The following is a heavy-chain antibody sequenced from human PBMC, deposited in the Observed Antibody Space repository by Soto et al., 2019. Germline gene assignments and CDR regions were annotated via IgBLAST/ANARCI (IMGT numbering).Heavy chain of an antibody. CDR2: ISGSGGST. J-gene: IGHJ4*02. D-gene: IGHD5-18*01. Sequence: GGSLRLSCAASGFTFSSYGMSWFRQAPGEGLEWVSGISGSGGSTYYADSVKGRFTISRDNSKNTLYLQMYSLRAEDTAVYYCAKTGPGSSYGYYFDSWGQGTLVTVSS. V-gene: IGHV3-23*01. CDR1: GFTFSSYG. CDR3: AKTGPGSSYGYYFDS.